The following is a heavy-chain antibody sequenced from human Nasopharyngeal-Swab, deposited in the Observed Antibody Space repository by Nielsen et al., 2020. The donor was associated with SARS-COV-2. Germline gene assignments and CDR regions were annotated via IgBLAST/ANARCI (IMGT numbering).Heavy chain of an antibody. J-gene: IGHJ6*02. CDR3: ARDKLGGGLGYYYGMDV. CDR2: IYSGGSST. D-gene: IGHD1-26*01. V-gene: IGHV3-23*03. Sequence: GGSLRLSCAASGFTFSSYAMSWVRQAPGKGLEWVSVIYSGGSSTYYADSVKGRFTISRDNAKNSLYLQMNSLRAEDTAVYYCARDKLGGGLGYYYGMDVWGQGTTVTVSS. CDR1: GFTFSSYA.